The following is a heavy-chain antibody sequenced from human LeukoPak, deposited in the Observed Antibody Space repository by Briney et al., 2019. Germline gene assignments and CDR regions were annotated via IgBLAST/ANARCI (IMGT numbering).Heavy chain of an antibody. Sequence: PGGSLRLSCAASGFTFSTCDMHWVRQAPSKGLEWVAKIRYDGKNKYYTDSVEGRFTISRDNSKSTLYLQMNSLRAEDTAIYYCTKDLRPTRSFFEYWGQGSLVTVSS. CDR2: IRYDGKNK. J-gene: IGHJ4*02. D-gene: IGHD3-10*01. CDR3: TKDLRPTRSFFEY. CDR1: GFTFSTCD. V-gene: IGHV3-30*02.